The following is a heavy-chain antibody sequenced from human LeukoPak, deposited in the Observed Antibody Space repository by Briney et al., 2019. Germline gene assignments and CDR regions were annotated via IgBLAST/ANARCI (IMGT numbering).Heavy chain of an antibody. V-gene: IGHV3-30*18. Sequence: GGSLRLSCAASGFTFSSYGMHWVRQAPGKGLEWVAVISYDGSNKYYADSVKGRFTISRDNSKNTLYLQMNSLRAEDTAVYYRAKDSMEGYCSSTSCSYFDYWGQGTLVTVSS. J-gene: IGHJ4*02. CDR1: GFTFSSYG. CDR3: AKDSMEGYCSSTSCSYFDY. CDR2: ISYDGSNK. D-gene: IGHD2-2*01.